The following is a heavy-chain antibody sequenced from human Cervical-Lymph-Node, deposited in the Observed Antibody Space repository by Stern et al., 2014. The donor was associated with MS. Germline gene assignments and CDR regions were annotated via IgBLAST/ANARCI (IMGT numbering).Heavy chain of an antibody. CDR3: AKDIGSYYYYGMDV. V-gene: IGHV3-9*01. Sequence: EVQLVESGGGLVQPGRSLRLSCAASGFTFGGYAMHWVRQVPGTGLEWVSGSSWNSGSIGYADSVKGRFTISRDNAKNSLYLQMNSLRAEDTALYYCAKDIGSYYYYGMDVWGQGTTVTVSS. CDR2: SSWNSGSI. CDR1: GFTFGGYA. D-gene: IGHD6-19*01. J-gene: IGHJ6*02.